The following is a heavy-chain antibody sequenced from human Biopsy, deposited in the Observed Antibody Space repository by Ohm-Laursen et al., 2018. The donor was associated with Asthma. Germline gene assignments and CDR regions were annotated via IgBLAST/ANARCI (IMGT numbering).Heavy chain of an antibody. CDR3: VRHQYSSSWSTFDY. Sequence: PVTLSLTCPVSGGSITSSSYYWGWIRQPPGKGMEWIGSMYHSGSPYYHPSLKSRATISVDTSKNQLSLKMSSLTAADTAVYFCVRHQYSSSWSTFDYWGQGALVTVSS. CDR2: MYHSGSP. V-gene: IGHV4-39*01. CDR1: GGSITSSSYY. D-gene: IGHD3-22*01. J-gene: IGHJ4*02.